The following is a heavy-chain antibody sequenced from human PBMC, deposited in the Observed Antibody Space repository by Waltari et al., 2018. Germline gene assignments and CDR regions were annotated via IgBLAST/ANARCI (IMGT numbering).Heavy chain of an antibody. D-gene: IGHD2-15*01. CDR3: AREWVAVLVGATQSLDY. V-gene: IGHV1-2*02. Sequence: QVQLVQSGAEVKKPGASVKVSCEASGYTFTGNYIHWVRQAPGQGLELMGWVNPKRGGTHYSQKFQDRVTMTRDTSISTAYMELSSLRSDDTAVYYCAREWVAVLVGATQSLDYWGQGTLVTVSS. CDR2: VNPKRGGT. J-gene: IGHJ4*02. CDR1: GYTFTGNY.